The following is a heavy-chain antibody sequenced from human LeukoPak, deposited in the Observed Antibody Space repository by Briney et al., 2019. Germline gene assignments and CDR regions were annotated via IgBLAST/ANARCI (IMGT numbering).Heavy chain of an antibody. J-gene: IGHJ4*02. D-gene: IGHD1-1*01. V-gene: IGHV4-34*01. CDR2: ITHSGST. Sequence: PSETLSLTCAVCGTSFSNYYWSWIRQPPGKGLEWIGEITHSGSTNYNPSLKSRVSVSIDTSKNHFSLNLNSVTAADTAVYYCVRGVDAAKTGYWGQGTLVSVSS. CDR3: VRGVDAAKTGY. CDR1: GTSFSNYY.